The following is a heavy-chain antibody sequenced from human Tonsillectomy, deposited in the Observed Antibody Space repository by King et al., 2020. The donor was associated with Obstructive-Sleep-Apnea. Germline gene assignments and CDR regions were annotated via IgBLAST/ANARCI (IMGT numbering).Heavy chain of an antibody. CDR1: GFTFSNYG. V-gene: IGHV3-30*03. Sequence: QLVQSGGGVVQPGRSLRLSCAASGFTFSNYGMHWVRQAPGEGLEWGAIISYDGSGKYYADSLKGRFTISRDNSKSTLYLQMNSLRPEDTAVYYCGGYNWFDPWGQGTLVTVSS. CDR2: ISYDGSGK. CDR3: GGYNWFDP. D-gene: IGHD6-13*01. J-gene: IGHJ5*02.